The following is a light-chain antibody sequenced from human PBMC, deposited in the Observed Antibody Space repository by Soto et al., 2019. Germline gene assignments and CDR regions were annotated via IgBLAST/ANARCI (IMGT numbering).Light chain of an antibody. V-gene: IGKV3-20*01. CDR3: QQYSSSPRT. Sequence: IVLTQSPGTLSLSPGERVTLSCRASQSISSGYLAWYQQKPGQAPRVLIYGASTRATGIPDRFSGSGSGTDFILTISRLEPEDFAVYYCQQYSSSPRTFGQGIKVEIK. J-gene: IGKJ1*01. CDR2: GAS. CDR1: QSISSGY.